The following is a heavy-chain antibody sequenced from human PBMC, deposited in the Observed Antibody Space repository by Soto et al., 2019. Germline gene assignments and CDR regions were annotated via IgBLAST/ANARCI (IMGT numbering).Heavy chain of an antibody. J-gene: IGHJ5*02. D-gene: IGHD1-1*01. CDR3: ARLQWWFDP. V-gene: IGHV3-7*01. Sequence: GGSLRLSCAASGFTFRTYWMSWVRQAPGKGLEWVTSIKEDGSEINFVDSVKGRFTISRDNANNLVYLQMNSLRGDDTAVYYCARLQWWFDPWGQGTLVTVSS. CDR1: GFTFRTYW. CDR2: IKEDGSEI.